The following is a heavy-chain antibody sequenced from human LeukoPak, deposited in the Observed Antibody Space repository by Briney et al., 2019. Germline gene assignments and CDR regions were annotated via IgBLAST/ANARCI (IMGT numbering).Heavy chain of an antibody. V-gene: IGHV4-59*01. J-gene: IGHJ4*02. D-gene: IGHD6-19*01. Sequence: SETLSLTCTVSGGSISGYYWTWIRQPPGQGLECIGLINYSGSTNYNPSLKSRVTMSVDTSKDQFSLRLSSVTAADTAVYYCARRTSGWEANYFDYWGQGALVTVSS. CDR3: ARRTSGWEANYFDY. CDR1: GGSISGYY. CDR2: INYSGST.